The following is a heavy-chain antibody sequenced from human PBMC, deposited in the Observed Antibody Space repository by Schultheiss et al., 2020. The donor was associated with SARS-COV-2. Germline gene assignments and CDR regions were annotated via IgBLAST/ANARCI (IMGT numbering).Heavy chain of an antibody. J-gene: IGHJ6*02. CDR2: ISSNGGST. Sequence: GGSLRLSCAASGFTFSSYGMHWVRQAPGKGLEYVSAISSNGGSTYYADSVKGRFTISRDNSKNTLYLQMNSLRAEDTAVYYCARDRLWFGESLGYYYGMDVWGQGTTVTVSS. V-gene: IGHV3-64*04. D-gene: IGHD3-10*01. CDR1: GFTFSSYG. CDR3: ARDRLWFGESLGYYYGMDV.